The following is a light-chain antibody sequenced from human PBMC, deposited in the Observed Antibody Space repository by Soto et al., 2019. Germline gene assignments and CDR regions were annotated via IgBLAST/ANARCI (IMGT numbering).Light chain of an antibody. J-gene: IGKJ4*01. CDR3: LQTFNTHIT. Sequence: EIVLTQSPATLSLSPGERATLSCRASQSLSNNYLAWYQKKPGQSPRLLIYGASTRATGIPDRFSGRGSGTDFTLTITGLQPEDFATYYCLQTFNTHITFGGGTTVEVK. CDR1: QSLSNNY. CDR2: GAS. V-gene: IGKV3D-20*02.